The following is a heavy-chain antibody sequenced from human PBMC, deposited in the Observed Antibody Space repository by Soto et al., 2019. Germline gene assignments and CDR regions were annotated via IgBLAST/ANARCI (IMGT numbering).Heavy chain of an antibody. J-gene: IGHJ4*02. Sequence: PGGSLRLSCAASGFTFSDDWMHWVRQAPGEGLVWVSRINSNGRTISYADSVKGRFTISRDNSRNTLYLQMNSLRAEDTAVYFCARCDGSATYCFFFAYWGQGTPVTVSS. V-gene: IGHV3-74*01. CDR2: INSNGRTI. CDR1: GFTFSDDW. D-gene: IGHD3-10*01. CDR3: ARCDGSATYCFFFAY.